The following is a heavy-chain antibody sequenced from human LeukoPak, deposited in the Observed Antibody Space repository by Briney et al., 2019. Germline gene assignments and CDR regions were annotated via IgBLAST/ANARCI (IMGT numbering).Heavy chain of an antibody. CDR2: IYLSGST. D-gene: IGHD6-19*01. J-gene: IGHJ6*03. Sequence: PSETLSLTCTVSGYSISSGYYWGWIRQPPGKGLEWIGTIYLSGSTYYSPSLQSRVTISVDTSKNQFSLKLSSVTAADTAVYYCARAVFSSRWLVTSDYYYYYMDVWGKGTTVTVSS. CDR3: ARAVFSSRWLVTSDYYYYYMDV. V-gene: IGHV4-38-2*02. CDR1: GYSISSGYY.